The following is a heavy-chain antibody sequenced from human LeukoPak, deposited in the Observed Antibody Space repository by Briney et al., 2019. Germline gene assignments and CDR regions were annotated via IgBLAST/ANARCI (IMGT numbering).Heavy chain of an antibody. CDR1: GGSISSGDYY. J-gene: IGHJ6*02. Sequence: SQTLSLTCTVSGGSISSGDYYWSWIRQPPGKGLEWIGYIYYSGSTYYNPSLKSRVTISVDTSKNQLSLKLSSVTAADTAVYYCARDPGDLDYGDYYYYYGMDVWGQGTTVTVSS. CDR2: IYYSGST. V-gene: IGHV4-30-4*01. CDR3: ARDPGDLDYGDYYYYYGMDV. D-gene: IGHD4-17*01.